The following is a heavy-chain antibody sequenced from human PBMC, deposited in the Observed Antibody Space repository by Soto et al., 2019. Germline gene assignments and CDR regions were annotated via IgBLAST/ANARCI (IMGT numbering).Heavy chain of an antibody. CDR2: IYWDDDK. Sequence: QITLKESGPTLVKPTQPLTLTCTFSGFSLSTSGAGVGWIRQPPGKALEWLALIYWDDDKRYSPSLKSRLTITNDTSKNQVVHTITNMDPVDTATYYCAPRVSGTYSERFDYWGQGTLVTVSS. V-gene: IGHV2-5*02. CDR3: APRVSGTYSERFDY. D-gene: IGHD1-26*01. CDR1: GFSLSTSGAG. J-gene: IGHJ4*02.